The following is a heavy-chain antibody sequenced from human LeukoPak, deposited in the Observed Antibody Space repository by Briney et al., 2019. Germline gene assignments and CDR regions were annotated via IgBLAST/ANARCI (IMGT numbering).Heavy chain of an antibody. J-gene: IGHJ4*02. D-gene: IGHD2-2*01. CDR2: IYYSGST. CDR3: ARANYAYGDY. CDR1: GGSISSSSYY. V-gene: IGHV4-39*01. Sequence: SETLSLTCTVSGGSISSSSYYWGWIRQPPGKGLEWIGSIYYSGSTYYNPSLKSRVTISVDTSKNQFSLKLSSVTAADTAVYYCARANYAYGDYWGQGTLVTVSS.